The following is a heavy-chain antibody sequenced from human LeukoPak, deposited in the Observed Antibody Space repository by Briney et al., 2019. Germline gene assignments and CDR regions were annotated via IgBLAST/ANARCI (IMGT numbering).Heavy chain of an antibody. V-gene: IGHV3-23*01. Sequence: GGSLRLSCAASGFTFSSYAMNWVRQAPGRGLEWVSGFSGSGGTTYYADSVKGRFTISRDNSKNTLYLQMNSLRAEDTAVYYCARDSSSGYGGYFDYWGQGTLVTVSS. CDR1: GFTFSSYA. CDR2: FSGSGGTT. D-gene: IGHD3-22*01. CDR3: ARDSSSGYGGYFDY. J-gene: IGHJ4*02.